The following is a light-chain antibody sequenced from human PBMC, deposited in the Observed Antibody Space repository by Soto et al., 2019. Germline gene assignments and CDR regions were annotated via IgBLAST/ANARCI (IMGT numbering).Light chain of an antibody. J-gene: IGKJ1*01. Sequence: EIMLTQSPATLSLSPGERATLSCRASQSVSSYLAWYQQKPGRAPRLLIYDASNRATGIPARFSGSGSGTDFTLTISSLEPEDFAVYYCQQRNIWPRTFGQGIKVEIK. CDR3: QQRNIWPRT. V-gene: IGKV3-11*01. CDR2: DAS. CDR1: QSVSSY.